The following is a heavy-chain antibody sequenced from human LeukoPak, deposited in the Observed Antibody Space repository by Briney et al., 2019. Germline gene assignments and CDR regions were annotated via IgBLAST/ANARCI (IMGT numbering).Heavy chain of an antibody. J-gene: IGHJ3*02. CDR2: ISGSGGRT. V-gene: IGHV3-23*01. Sequence: GGSLRLSCAASGFTFSSYAMSWVRQAPGKGLEWVSAISGSGGRTYYADSVKGRFTISRDNSKNTLYLQMNSLRAEDTAVYYCAKDYLDIVVVPAALDAFDIWGQGTMVTVSS. CDR3: AKDYLDIVVVPAALDAFDI. D-gene: IGHD2-2*03. CDR1: GFTFSSYA.